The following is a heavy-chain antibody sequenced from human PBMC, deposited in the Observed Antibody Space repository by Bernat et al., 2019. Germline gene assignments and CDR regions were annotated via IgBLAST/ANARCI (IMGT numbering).Heavy chain of an antibody. CDR3: AKDYCSGGSCYGFDY. D-gene: IGHD2-15*01. J-gene: IGHJ4*02. CDR1: GFTFSSYE. CDR2: ISSSGSTI. Sequence: EVQLVESGGGLVQPGGSLRLSCAASGFTFSSYEMNWVRQAPGKGLEWVSYISSSGSTIYYADSVKGRFTISRDNSKNTLYLQMNSLRAEDTAVYYCAKDYCSGGSCYGFDYWGQGTLVTVSS. V-gene: IGHV3-48*03.